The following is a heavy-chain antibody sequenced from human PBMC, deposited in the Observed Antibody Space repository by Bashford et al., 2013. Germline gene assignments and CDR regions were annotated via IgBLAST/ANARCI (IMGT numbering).Heavy chain of an antibody. V-gene: IGHV1-3*04. Sequence: VASVKVSCKASGYTLTQSAIHWVRQAPGQRLEWMGWINTGNGNTRYSQNFQGRVTITRDTSASTAYMELSSLRSEDTAVYFCARVSAYWGQGTLVTVSS. CDR1: GYTLTQSA. D-gene: IGHD6-19*01. CDR3: ARVSAY. CDR2: INTGNGNT. J-gene: IGHJ4*02.